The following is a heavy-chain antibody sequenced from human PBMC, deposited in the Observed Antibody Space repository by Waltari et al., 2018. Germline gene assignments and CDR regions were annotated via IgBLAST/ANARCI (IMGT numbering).Heavy chain of an antibody. J-gene: IGHJ4*02. CDR2: IYYSGST. Sequence: QLPLQESGPGLVKPSETLSLTCTVSGGSISSSSYYWGWIRQPPGKGLEWIGSIYYSGSTYYNPSLKSRVTISVDTSKNQFSLKLSSVTAADTAVYYCATRRESGWWDYFDYWGQGTLVTVSS. CDR3: ATRRESGWWDYFDY. CDR1: GGSISSSSYY. V-gene: IGHV4-39*01. D-gene: IGHD6-19*01.